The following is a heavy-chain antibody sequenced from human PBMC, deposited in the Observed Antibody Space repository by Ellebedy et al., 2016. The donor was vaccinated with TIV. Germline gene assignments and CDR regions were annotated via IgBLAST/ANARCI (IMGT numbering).Heavy chain of an antibody. Sequence: MPSETLSLTCTVSGGSISSGGYSWSWIRPPPGQGLEWTGYIYHGGTTSYNPSLQSRVTISVDRSKNQFSLTLSSVTAADTAVYYCARGSNMRRAFDIWGQGAMVTVSS. CDR1: GGSISSGGYS. V-gene: IGHV4-30-2*01. J-gene: IGHJ3*02. D-gene: IGHD3-10*01. CDR2: IYHGGTT. CDR3: ARGSNMRRAFDI.